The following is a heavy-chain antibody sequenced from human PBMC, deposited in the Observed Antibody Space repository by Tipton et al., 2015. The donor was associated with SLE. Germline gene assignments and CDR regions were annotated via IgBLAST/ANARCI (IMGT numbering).Heavy chain of an antibody. CDR1: GGSISSGNYY. CDR3: ARWGAQLGTDNWFDP. V-gene: IGHV4-30-4*01. J-gene: IGHJ5*02. Sequence: LRLSCTVSGGSISSGNYYWSWIRQPPGKGLEWIGYIYYSGTTYYNPSLRSGVTISVDTSKNQFSLKLTSVTAADTAVYYCARWGAQLGTDNWFDPWGQGTLVTVSS. D-gene: IGHD1-14*01. CDR2: IYYSGTT.